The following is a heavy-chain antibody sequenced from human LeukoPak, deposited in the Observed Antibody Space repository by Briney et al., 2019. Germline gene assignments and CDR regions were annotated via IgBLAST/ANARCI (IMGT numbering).Heavy chain of an antibody. J-gene: IGHJ5*02. CDR1: GGSNSSYY. D-gene: IGHD3-3*01. Sequence: SETLSLTGTVSGGSNSSYYWSWIRQPPGKGLEWIGYIYYSGSTNYNPSLKSRVTISVDTSKNQFSLKLSSVTAADTAVYYCARGGGITIFGATPYNWFDPWGQGTLVTVSS. CDR2: IYYSGST. V-gene: IGHV4-59*01. CDR3: ARGGGITIFGATPYNWFDP.